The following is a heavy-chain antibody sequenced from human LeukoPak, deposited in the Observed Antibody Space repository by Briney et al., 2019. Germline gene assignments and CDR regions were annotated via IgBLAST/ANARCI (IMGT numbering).Heavy chain of an antibody. CDR3: AKEERTMLYFFDY. Sequence: PGGSLRLSCAASGFTFSVYGMHWVRQAPGKGLEWVAFIRYDGSSEYYADSVKGRFTISRDNSKNMLYLQMHSLRAEDTAVYYCAKEERTMLYFFDYWGQGTLVTVSS. J-gene: IGHJ4*02. V-gene: IGHV3-30*02. CDR1: GFTFSVYG. D-gene: IGHD3-16*01. CDR2: IRYDGSSE.